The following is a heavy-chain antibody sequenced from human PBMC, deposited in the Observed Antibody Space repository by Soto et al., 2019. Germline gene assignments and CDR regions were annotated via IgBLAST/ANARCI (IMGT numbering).Heavy chain of an antibody. V-gene: IGHV1-18*04. CDR2: ISAFNGNT. CDR1: DYTFTSYG. D-gene: IGHD3-3*01. J-gene: IGHJ4*02. CDR3: ARVEGEYYDFWSGHYPERYYFDY. Sequence: ASVKVSCKASDYTFTSYGISWVRQAPGQVLEWMGWISAFNGNTNYAQKLQGRVTMTTDTSTRTAYMELRSLRSDDTAVYYCARVEGEYYDFWSGHYPERYYFDYWGQGTLVTVSS.